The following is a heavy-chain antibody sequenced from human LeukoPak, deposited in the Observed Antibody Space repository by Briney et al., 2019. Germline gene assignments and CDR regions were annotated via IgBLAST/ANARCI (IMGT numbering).Heavy chain of an antibody. CDR1: GDSVPSSSAA. Sequence: SQTLSLTCAISGDSVPSSSAAWNWIRQSPSRGLEWLGRTYYRSKWYDDFALSVKSRVTINPDTSKNQFSLQLNSVTPEDTAVYYCARDVSYFDGWGQGTLVTVSS. CDR3: ARDVSYFDG. J-gene: IGHJ4*02. D-gene: IGHD5/OR15-5a*01. V-gene: IGHV6-1*01. CDR2: TYYRSKWYD.